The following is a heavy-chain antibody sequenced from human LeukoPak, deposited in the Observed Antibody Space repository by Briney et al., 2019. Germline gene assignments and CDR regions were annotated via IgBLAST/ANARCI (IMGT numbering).Heavy chain of an antibody. CDR1: GYTFTSYG. CDR3: ASVRGYSSGWYSGGYYYGMDV. J-gene: IGHJ6*04. CDR2: ISAYNGNT. V-gene: IGHV1-18*04. D-gene: IGHD6-19*01. Sequence: ASVKVSCKPSGYTFTSYGISWVRQAPGQRLEWMGWISAYNGNTNYAQKLQGRVTMTTDTSTSTAYMELRSLRSDDTAVYYCASVRGYSSGWYSGGYYYGMDVWGKGTTVTVSS.